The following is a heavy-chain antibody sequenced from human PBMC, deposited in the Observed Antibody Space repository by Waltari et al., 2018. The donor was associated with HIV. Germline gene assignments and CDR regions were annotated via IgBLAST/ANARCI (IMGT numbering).Heavy chain of an antibody. Sequence: VQLVESGGGPIKTGGALRLSCAAPGFSVRTHGMCRVPQGPGKGLVWVARINSDGSSRNYADAVKGRFVISRDNARNTVYLQLNNLKVEDTAVYFCARASHYIEFSTFDGDYYFDFWGRGTRVAVSS. V-gene: IGHV3-74*01. D-gene: IGHD3-3*02. CDR1: GFSVRTHG. J-gene: IGHJ4*02. CDR2: INSDGSSR. CDR3: ARASHYIEFSTFDGDYYFDF.